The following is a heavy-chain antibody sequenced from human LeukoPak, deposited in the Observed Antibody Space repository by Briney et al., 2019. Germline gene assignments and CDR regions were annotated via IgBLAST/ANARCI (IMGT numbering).Heavy chain of an antibody. V-gene: IGHV4-31*03. CDR1: DGSISSGGYY. CDR3: ARNYYFDL. CDR2: IYYSGST. J-gene: IGHJ4*02. Sequence: PSETLSLTCTVSDGSISSGGYYWSWIRQHPGKGLEWIGYIYYSGSTYYNPPLKSRVTISGDTSKNQFSLRLSSVTAADTAVYYCARNYYFDLRGQGTLVTVSS.